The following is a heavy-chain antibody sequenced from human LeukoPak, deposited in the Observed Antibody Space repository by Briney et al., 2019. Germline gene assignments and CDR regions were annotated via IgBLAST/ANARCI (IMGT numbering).Heavy chain of an antibody. Sequence: PSETLSLTCTVSGGSISSYYWSWIRQPPGKGLEWIGYIYYSGSTNYNPSLKSRVTISVDTSRNQFSLKLSSVTAADTAVYYCARGHVWGSYQGPFDYWGQGTLVTVSS. V-gene: IGHV4-59*08. CDR2: IYYSGST. J-gene: IGHJ4*02. CDR3: ARGHVWGSYQGPFDY. D-gene: IGHD3-16*01. CDR1: GGSISSYY.